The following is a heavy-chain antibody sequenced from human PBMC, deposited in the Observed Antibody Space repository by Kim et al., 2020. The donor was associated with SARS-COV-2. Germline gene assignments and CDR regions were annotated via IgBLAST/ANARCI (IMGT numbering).Heavy chain of an antibody. CDR2: INHSGST. CDR3: ARVLLYYYYGMDV. CDR1: GGSFSGYY. V-gene: IGHV4-34*01. Sequence: SETLSLTCAVYGGSFSGYYWSWIRQPPGKGLEWIGEINHSGSTNYNPSLKSRVTISVDTSKNQFSLKLSSVTAADTAVYYCARVLLYYYYGMDVWGQGTT. J-gene: IGHJ6*02. D-gene: IGHD1-26*01.